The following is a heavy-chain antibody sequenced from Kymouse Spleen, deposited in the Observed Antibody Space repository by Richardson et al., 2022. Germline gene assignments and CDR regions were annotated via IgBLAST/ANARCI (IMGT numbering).Heavy chain of an antibody. J-gene: IGHJ6*02. D-gene: IGHD4-11,IGHD4-11*01. V-gene: IGHV3-7*01. CDR3: ARGGPTGLYYYYGMDV. Sequence: EVQLVESGGGLVQPGGSLRLSCAASGFTFSSYWMSWVRQAPGKGLEWVANIKQDGSEKYYVDSVKGRFTISRDNAKNSLYLQMNSLRAEDTAVYYCARGGPTGLYYYYGMDVWGQGTTVTVSS. CDR2: IKQDGSEK. CDR1: GFTFSSYW.